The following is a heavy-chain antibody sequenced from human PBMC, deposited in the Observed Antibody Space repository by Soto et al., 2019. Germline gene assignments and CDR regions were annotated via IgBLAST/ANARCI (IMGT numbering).Heavy chain of an antibody. J-gene: IGHJ4*02. Sequence: GGSLRLSCAASGFTFSDHTMDWVRQAPGKGLEWVGRIRNKVNSYTTAYAASVKGRFTISRDDSKNLLYLQMNSLKTEDTARYFCSVQSDAFDYWGQGTLVTVSS. CDR2: IRNKVNSYTT. V-gene: IGHV3-72*01. CDR1: GFTFSDHT. CDR3: SVQSDAFDY.